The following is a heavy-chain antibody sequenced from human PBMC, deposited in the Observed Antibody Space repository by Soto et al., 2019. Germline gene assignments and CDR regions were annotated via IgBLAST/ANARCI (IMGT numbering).Heavy chain of an antibody. V-gene: IGHV1-69*13. CDR1: GGTFTNYA. Sequence: SVKVSCKPSGGTFTNYAFSWVRQAPGQGLEWMGGIIPIFGTPDYAQNFQGRVTITADESTRTASMELSSLRSDDTAVYYCARERSVGYCITTTCPKPFYYSAMDVWGQGTTVTVSS. D-gene: IGHD2-2*01. CDR3: ARERSVGYCITTTCPKPFYYSAMDV. CDR2: IIPIFGTP. J-gene: IGHJ6*02.